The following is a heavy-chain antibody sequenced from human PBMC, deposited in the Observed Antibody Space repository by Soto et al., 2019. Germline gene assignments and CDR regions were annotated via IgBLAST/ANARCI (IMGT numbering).Heavy chain of an antibody. CDR3: ARGHFLRGYSYGLYYFGY. Sequence: PSETLSLTCAVYGGSFSGYYWSWIRQPPGKGLEWIGEINHSGSTNYNPSLKSRVTISVDTSKNQFSLKLSSVTAADTAVYYCARGHFLRGYSYGLYYFGYWGQGTLVTVSS. V-gene: IGHV4-34*01. CDR1: GGSFSGYY. D-gene: IGHD5-18*01. J-gene: IGHJ4*02. CDR2: INHSGST.